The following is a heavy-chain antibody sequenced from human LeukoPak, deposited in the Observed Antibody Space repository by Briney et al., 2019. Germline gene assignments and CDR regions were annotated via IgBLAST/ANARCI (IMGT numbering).Heavy chain of an antibody. CDR1: GFTFSSYA. Sequence: GGSLRLSCAASGFTFSSYAMNWVRQAPGKGLEWVSTISGSGGSTYYADSVKGRFTISRDNSKNTLYLQMNSLRAADTAVYYCAKVSRNSGYYPHDYWGQGTLVTVSS. V-gene: IGHV3-23*01. CDR2: ISGSGGST. CDR3: AKVSRNSGYYPHDY. J-gene: IGHJ4*02. D-gene: IGHD3-22*01.